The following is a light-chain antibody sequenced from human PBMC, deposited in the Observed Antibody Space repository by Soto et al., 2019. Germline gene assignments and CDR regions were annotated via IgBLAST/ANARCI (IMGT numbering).Light chain of an antibody. V-gene: IGKV1-5*03. CDR1: QNINPW. Sequence: DIQMTQSPSALSASVGDRVTITCRASQNINPWLAWYQQKPGKAPNLLIYLASNLASGVPSRFIGSGSGTEFTLTSSSLQPDDFASYYCQLYHPPPTWTFGQGTQVEL. J-gene: IGKJ1*01. CDR3: QLYHPPPTWT. CDR2: LAS.